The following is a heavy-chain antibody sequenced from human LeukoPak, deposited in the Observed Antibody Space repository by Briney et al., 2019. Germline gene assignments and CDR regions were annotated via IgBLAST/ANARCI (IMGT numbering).Heavy chain of an antibody. CDR3: ARGGMITFGGVIDYYFDY. D-gene: IGHD3-16*02. Sequence: SQTLSLTCTVSGGSISSYYWSWIRQPPGKGLEWIGYNYYSGSTNYNPSLKSRVTISVDTSKNQFSLKLSSVTAADTAVYYCARGGMITFGGVIDYYFDYWGQGTLVTVSS. CDR1: GGSISSYY. J-gene: IGHJ4*02. V-gene: IGHV4-59*01. CDR2: NYYSGST.